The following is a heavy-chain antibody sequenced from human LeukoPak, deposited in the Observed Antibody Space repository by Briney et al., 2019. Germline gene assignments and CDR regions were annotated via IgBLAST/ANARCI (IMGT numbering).Heavy chain of an antibody. CDR2: INHSGST. CDR1: GGSFSGYY. V-gene: IGHV4-34*01. J-gene: IGHJ5*02. Sequence: SETLSLTCAVYGGSFSGYYWSWIRQPPGKGLEWIGEINHSGSTNYNPSLKSRVTISVDTSKNQFSLKLSSVTAADTAVYYCARESSGYYLRFWFDPWGQGTLATVSS. CDR3: ARESSGYYLRFWFDP. D-gene: IGHD3-22*01.